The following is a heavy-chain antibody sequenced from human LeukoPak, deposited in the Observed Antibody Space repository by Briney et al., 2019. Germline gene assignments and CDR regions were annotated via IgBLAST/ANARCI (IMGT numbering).Heavy chain of an antibody. Sequence: GRSLRLSCAASGFTFSSYGMHWVRQAPGKGLEWVAVIWYDGSNKYYADSVKGRFTISRDNSKNTLYLQMNSLRAEDTAVYYCARALRYFDWYTPGIHGMDVWGQGTTVTVSS. CDR3: ARALRYFDWYTPGIHGMDV. CDR2: IWYDGSNK. CDR1: GFTFSSYG. D-gene: IGHD3-9*01. J-gene: IGHJ6*02. V-gene: IGHV3-33*01.